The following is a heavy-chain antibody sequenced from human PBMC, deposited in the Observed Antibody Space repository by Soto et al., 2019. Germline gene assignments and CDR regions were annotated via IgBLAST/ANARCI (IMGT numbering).Heavy chain of an antibody. J-gene: IGHJ4*02. CDR3: ARDRAPLMTTVTPLDY. V-gene: IGHV3-33*01. CDR2: IWYDGSNK. CDR1: GFTFSSYG. D-gene: IGHD4-4*01. Sequence: GGSLRLSCAASGFTFSSYGMHWVRQAPGKGLEWVAVIWYDGSNKYYADSVKGRFTISRDNSKNTLYLQMNSLRAEDTAVYYCARDRAPLMTTVTPLDYWGQGTLVTVSS.